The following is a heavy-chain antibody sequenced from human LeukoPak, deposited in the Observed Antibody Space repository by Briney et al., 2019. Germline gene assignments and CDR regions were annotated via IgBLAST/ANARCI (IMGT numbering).Heavy chain of an antibody. Sequence: PSETLSLTCTVSGGSVSSGSYYWSWIRQPPGKGLKWIGYIYYSGSTNYNPSLKSRVTISVDTSKNQFSLKLSSVTAADTAVYYCARYLGLLGDAFDIWGQGTMVTVSS. J-gene: IGHJ3*02. V-gene: IGHV4-61*01. D-gene: IGHD3-16*01. CDR2: IYYSGST. CDR3: ARYLGLLGDAFDI. CDR1: GGSVSSGSYY.